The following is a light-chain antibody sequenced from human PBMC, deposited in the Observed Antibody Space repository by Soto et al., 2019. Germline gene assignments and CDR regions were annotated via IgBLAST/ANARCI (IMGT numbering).Light chain of an antibody. CDR2: GAS. Sequence: EIVRTQSPATQSLPPGERATLSCRASQSVTSNLAWYQQKSGQAPRLLIYGASTRATGIPARFSGSGSGTDFTLTISSLQSEDFATYYCQQHGQWPITFGQGTRLEIK. J-gene: IGKJ5*01. V-gene: IGKV3-15*01. CDR1: QSVTSN. CDR3: QQHGQWPIT.